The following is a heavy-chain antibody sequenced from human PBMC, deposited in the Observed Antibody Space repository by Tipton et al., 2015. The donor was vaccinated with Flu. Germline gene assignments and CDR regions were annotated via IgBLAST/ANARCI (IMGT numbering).Heavy chain of an antibody. CDR1: GGSINGYY. CDR2: MSYSENT. D-gene: IGHD3-10*02. CDR3: ARLSYYDVDLKNFYFED. V-gene: IGHV4-59*04. J-gene: IGHJ4*02. Sequence: TLSLTCTVSGGSINGYYWSWIRQPPGKGLEWIGDMSYSENTYYNPSLKSRVTISVDTSKSQFSLMLRSVTAADTAVYYCARLSYYDVDLKNFYFEDWGQGTLVTVSS.